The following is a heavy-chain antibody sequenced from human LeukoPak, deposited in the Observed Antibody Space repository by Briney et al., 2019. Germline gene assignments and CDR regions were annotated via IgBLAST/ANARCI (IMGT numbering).Heavy chain of an antibody. CDR2: IWYDGSNK. J-gene: IGHJ4*02. CDR1: GFTFSSYG. Sequence: PGRSLRLSCAASGFTFSSYGMHWVRQAPGKGLEWVAVIWYDGSNKYYADSVKGRFTISRDNSKNTLYLQMNSLRAEDTAVYYCARDLENSSGWYGDYWGQGTLVTVSS. V-gene: IGHV3-33*01. CDR3: ARDLENSSGWYGDY. D-gene: IGHD6-19*01.